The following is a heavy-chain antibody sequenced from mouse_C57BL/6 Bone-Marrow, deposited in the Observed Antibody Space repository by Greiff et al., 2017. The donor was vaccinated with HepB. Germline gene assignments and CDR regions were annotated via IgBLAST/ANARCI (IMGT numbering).Heavy chain of an antibody. CDR1: GFTFSDFY. J-gene: IGHJ1*03. Sequence: EVQLVESGGGLVQSGRSLRLSCATSGFTFSDFYMEWVRQAPGKGLEWIAASRNKANDYTTEYSASVKGRFIDSRDTSQSILYLQMNALRAEDTAIYYCARASLLKGYFDVWGTGTTVTVSS. V-gene: IGHV7-1*01. CDR3: ARASLLKGYFDV. CDR2: SRNKANDYTT. D-gene: IGHD1-2*01.